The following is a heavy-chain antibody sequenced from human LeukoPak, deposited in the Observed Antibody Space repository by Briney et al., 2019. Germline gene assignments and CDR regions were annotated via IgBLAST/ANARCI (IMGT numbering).Heavy chain of an antibody. CDR3: ARDSSGWYEEGFDY. J-gene: IGHJ4*02. V-gene: IGHV1-2*04. CDR1: GYTFTGYY. D-gene: IGHD6-19*01. CDR2: INPNSGGT. Sequence: ASVKVSCKASGYTFTGYYMHWVRQAPGQGLEWMGWINPNSGGTNYAQKFQGWVTMTRDTSISTAYMELSRLRSDDTAVYYCARDSSGWYEEGFDYWGQGTLVTVSS.